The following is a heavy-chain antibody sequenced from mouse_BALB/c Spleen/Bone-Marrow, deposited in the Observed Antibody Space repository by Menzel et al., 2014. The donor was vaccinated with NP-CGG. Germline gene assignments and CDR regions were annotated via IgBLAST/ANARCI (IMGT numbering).Heavy chain of an antibody. CDR3: VRWIPTAAYAMDY. D-gene: IGHD1-2*01. J-gene: IGHJ4*01. CDR2: TWPGGSS. V-gene: IGHV2-9*02. Sequence: QGPRQQSRPGLVPPTQSLSITCTASGFSLTNFGAHWNRQPPGKSLEWLGVTWPGGSSNYNLEVMYRLNISKDNAKRQVFLKMNSLQNDDPAIYYCVRWIPTAAYAMDYWGQGTSVTVSS. CDR1: GFSLTNFG.